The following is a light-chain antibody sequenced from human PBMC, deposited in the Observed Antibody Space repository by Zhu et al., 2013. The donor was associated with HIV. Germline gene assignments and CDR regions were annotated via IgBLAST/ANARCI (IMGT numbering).Light chain of an antibody. CDR2: GAS. V-gene: IGKV3-20*01. J-gene: IGKJ4*01. Sequence: EIVMTQSPDTLSLSPGERATLSCRASQSVSSSYLAWYQQKPGQAPRLLIYGASSRATGISDRFSGSGSGTDFTLTIIRLEPEDFAVYYCQQYSGSPPLTFGGGTKVEIK. CDR3: QQYSGSPPLT. CDR1: QSVSSSY.